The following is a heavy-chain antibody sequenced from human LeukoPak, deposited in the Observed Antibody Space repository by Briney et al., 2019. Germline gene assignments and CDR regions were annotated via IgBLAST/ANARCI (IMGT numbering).Heavy chain of an antibody. CDR3: ARDLDYYGSGNDY. Sequence: PGGSLRLSCAASGFTFSRYSMNWVPQAPGKGLEWVSYISNRISTIYYADSVKGRFTISRDNAKHSLYLQMNSLRDEDTAVYYCARDLDYYGSGNDYWGQGTLVTVSS. J-gene: IGHJ4*02. CDR2: ISNRISTI. D-gene: IGHD3-10*01. V-gene: IGHV3-48*02. CDR1: GFTFSRYS.